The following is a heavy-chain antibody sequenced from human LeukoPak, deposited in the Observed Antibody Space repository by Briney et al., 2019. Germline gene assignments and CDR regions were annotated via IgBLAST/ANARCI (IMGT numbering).Heavy chain of an antibody. CDR3: ARDRRGWWELLSVDY. J-gene: IGHJ4*02. D-gene: IGHD1-26*01. Sequence: ASVKVSCKASGYTFTSYGISWVRQAPGQGLEWMGWISAYNGNTNYAQKLQGRVTMTTDTSTSTAYMELRSLRSDDTAVYYCARDRRGWWELLSVDYWGQGTLVTVSS. V-gene: IGHV1-18*01. CDR1: GYTFTSYG. CDR2: ISAYNGNT.